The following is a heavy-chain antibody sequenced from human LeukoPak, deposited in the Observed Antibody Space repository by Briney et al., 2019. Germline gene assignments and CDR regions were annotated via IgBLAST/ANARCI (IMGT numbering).Heavy chain of an antibody. CDR1: GFTFSSYA. D-gene: IGHD6-19*01. V-gene: IGHV3-30*04. CDR3: ARDGIAVAGSQDY. Sequence: GGSLRLSCAASGFTFSSYAMHWVRQAPGKGLEWVAVISYDGSNKYYADSVKGRFTISRDNSKSTLYLQMNSLRAEDTAVYYCARDGIAVAGSQDYWGQGTLVTVSS. J-gene: IGHJ4*02. CDR2: ISYDGSNK.